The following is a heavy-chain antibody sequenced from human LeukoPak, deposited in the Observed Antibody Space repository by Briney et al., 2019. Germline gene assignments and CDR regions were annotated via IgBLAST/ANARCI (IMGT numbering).Heavy chain of an antibody. J-gene: IGHJ5*02. V-gene: IGHV1-69*05. D-gene: IGHD3-22*01. Sequence: GSSVKVSCKASGGTFSSYAISWVRQARGQGLEWVGGIIPIFGTGNYAQKFQGRVTITTDESTSTAYMELSSLRSEDTAVYYCARYPLDDSSGSPYNWFDPWGQGTLVTVSS. CDR1: GGTFSSYA. CDR3: ARYPLDDSSGSPYNWFDP. CDR2: IIPIFGTG.